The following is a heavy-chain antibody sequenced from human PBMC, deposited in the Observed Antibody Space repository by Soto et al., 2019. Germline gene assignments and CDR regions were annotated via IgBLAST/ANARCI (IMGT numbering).Heavy chain of an antibody. J-gene: IGHJ6*02. V-gene: IGHV1-69*01. Sequence: QVQLVQSGAEVKKPGSSVKVSCKASGGTFSSYPITWVRQAPGQGLEWMGGIIPIFGTANYAQKFQGRVTITADESTSTAYMELSSLRSEDTAVYYCARDGSGSYYYYYGMDVWGQGTTVTVSS. CDR2: IIPIFGTA. CDR3: ARDGSGSYYYYYGMDV. D-gene: IGHD3-10*01. CDR1: GGTFSSYP.